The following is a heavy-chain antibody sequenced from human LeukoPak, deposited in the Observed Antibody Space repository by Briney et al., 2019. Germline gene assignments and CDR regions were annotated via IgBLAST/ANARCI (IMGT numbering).Heavy chain of an antibody. CDR1: GGSISGTDYY. Sequence: SQTLSLTCSVSGGSISGTDYYWSWIRQPPGKGLEWIGYIHHSGTTTYNPSLKSRITISVDPSMNQFSLKLTSMTAADTAVYYCAGRGYAMAYWGQGTLVTVSP. D-gene: IGHD5-12*01. CDR3: AGRGYAMAY. CDR2: IHHSGTT. J-gene: IGHJ4*02. V-gene: IGHV4-30-4*01.